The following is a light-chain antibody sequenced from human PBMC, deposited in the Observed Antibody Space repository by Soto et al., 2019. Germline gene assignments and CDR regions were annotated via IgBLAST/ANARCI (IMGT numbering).Light chain of an antibody. CDR1: QSISSS. CDR3: QQRSEWPRT. Sequence: EIVLTQSPATLSLSPGERATLSCRASQSISSSLAWYQQKPGQAPRLLIYDASSRATGFPARFSGSGSGTDFTLTIGSLAPEDFAVYYCQQRSEWPRTFGQGTKVEIK. CDR2: DAS. J-gene: IGKJ1*01. V-gene: IGKV3-11*01.